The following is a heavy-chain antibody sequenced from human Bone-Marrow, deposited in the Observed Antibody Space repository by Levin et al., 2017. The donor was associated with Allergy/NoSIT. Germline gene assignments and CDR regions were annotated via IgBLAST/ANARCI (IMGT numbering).Heavy chain of an antibody. J-gene: IGHJ5*02. D-gene: IGHD3-10*01. Sequence: LQTLSLTCTVSGYSISRPYFGAWIRQPPGKGLEWIGSIYHGGSTYYNPSLKSRVTMSVDTPRNQFSLKLTSVTAADTAVYYCARMVDPRSGWFDPWGQGILVTVSS. CDR1: GYSISRPYF. CDR2: IYHGGST. CDR3: ARMVDPRSGWFDP. V-gene: IGHV4-38-2*02.